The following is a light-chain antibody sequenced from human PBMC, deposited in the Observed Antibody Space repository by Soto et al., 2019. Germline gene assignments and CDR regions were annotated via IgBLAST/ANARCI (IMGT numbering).Light chain of an antibody. CDR1: QGISFD. CDR2: AAS. V-gene: IGKV1-6*01. J-gene: IGKJ4*01. Sequence: AIQMTQSPSSLSTSVGDRVTITCRASQGISFDVAWYQQKPGKAPKLLIYAASSLQSGVPSRFSGSGSGTDFTLTISSLQPEDFATYYCQQYNIWPPLTFGGGTKVEIK. CDR3: QQYNIWPPLT.